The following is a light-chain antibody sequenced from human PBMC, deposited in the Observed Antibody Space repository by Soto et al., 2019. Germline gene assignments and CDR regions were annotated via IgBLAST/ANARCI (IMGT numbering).Light chain of an antibody. V-gene: IGLV2-14*03. J-gene: IGLJ2*01. CDR2: DVT. Sequence: QSALTQPASVSGSPGQSITISCTGTSSDIGTSTHVSWYQQHPGKAPKLMIYDVTDRPSGVSNRFSGSKSANTAYLTISGLRADDEADYFCSSSTTKSTLVIFGGGTKVTVL. CDR1: SSDIGTSTH. CDR3: SSSTTKSTLVI.